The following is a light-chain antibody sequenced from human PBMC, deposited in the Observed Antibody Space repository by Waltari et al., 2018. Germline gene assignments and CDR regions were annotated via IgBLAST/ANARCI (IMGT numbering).Light chain of an antibody. Sequence: QSALTQPASVSGSPGQSITISCTGTSSDVGSYNLVPWYQQHPGKAPKLMIYEGSKRPSGVSNRFSGSKSGNTASLAISGLHAEDEADYYCCSYAGSRVFGTGTKVTVL. CDR3: CSYAGSRV. V-gene: IGLV2-23*01. J-gene: IGLJ1*01. CDR2: EGS. CDR1: SSDVGSYNL.